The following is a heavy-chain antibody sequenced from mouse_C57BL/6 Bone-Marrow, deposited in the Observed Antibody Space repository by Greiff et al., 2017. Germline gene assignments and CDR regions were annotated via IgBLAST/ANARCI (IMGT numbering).Heavy chain of an antibody. CDR1: GYTFTSYW. D-gene: IGHD1-1*01. Sequence: QVQLQQPGAELVKPGASVKLSCKASGYTFTSYWMHWVKQRPGQGLEWIGMIHPNSGSTNYNETFKSKATLTVDKSSSTAYMQLSSLTSADSAVYYCARDYGSFYAMDYWGQGTSVTVSS. CDR3: ARDYGSFYAMDY. V-gene: IGHV1-64*01. J-gene: IGHJ4*01. CDR2: IHPNSGST.